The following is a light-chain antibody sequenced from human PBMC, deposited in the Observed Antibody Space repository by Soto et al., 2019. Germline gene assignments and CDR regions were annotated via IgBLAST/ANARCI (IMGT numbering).Light chain of an antibody. Sequence: DIQMAQSPSCLSASVGDRVTITSRASQGISSWLAWYQQKPGQAPKLLIYAASNLYTGVPSRFSGSRSGTEFTLTISSLQPEDFASYYCLQDYGGSWTFGQGTKLDI. J-gene: IGKJ1*01. V-gene: IGKV1-12*01. CDR2: AAS. CDR1: QGISSW. CDR3: LQDYGGSWT.